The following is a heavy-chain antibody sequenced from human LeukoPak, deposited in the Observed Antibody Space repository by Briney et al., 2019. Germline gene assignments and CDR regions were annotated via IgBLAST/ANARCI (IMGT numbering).Heavy chain of an antibody. J-gene: IGHJ3*02. CDR2: IYPGDSDT. CDR1: GYSFTSYW. Sequence: GASLKISCKGSGYSFTSYWIGWVRQMPGKGLEWMGIIYPGDSDTRYSPSFQGQVTISADKSISTAYLQWSSLKASDTAMYYCARRGDTAINAFDMWGQGTMVTASS. CDR3: ARRGDTAINAFDM. V-gene: IGHV5-51*01. D-gene: IGHD5-18*01.